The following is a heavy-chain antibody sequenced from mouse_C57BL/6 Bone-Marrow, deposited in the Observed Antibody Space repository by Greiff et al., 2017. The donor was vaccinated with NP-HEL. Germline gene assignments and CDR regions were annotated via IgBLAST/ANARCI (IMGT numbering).Heavy chain of an antibody. V-gene: IGHV1-55*01. J-gene: IGHJ3*01. Sequence: QVQLQQPGAELVKPGASVKMSCKASGYTFTSYWITWVKQRPGQGLEWIGDIYPGSGSTNYNEKFKSKATLTVDTSSSTAYMQLSSLTSEASAVYYGAKQAIYDGYYVFAYWGQGTLVTVSA. CDR2: IYPGSGST. CDR1: GYTFTSYW. CDR3: AKQAIYDGYYVFAY. D-gene: IGHD2-3*01.